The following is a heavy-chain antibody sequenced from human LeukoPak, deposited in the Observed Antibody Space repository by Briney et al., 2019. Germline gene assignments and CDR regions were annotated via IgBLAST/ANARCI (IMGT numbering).Heavy chain of an antibody. D-gene: IGHD3-16*01. CDR2: INPNSGGT. Sequence: GASVKVSCKASGYTFTSYGISWVRQAPGQGLEWMGWINPNSGGTNYAQKFQGRVTMTRDTSISTAYMELSRLRSDDTAVYYCARGPLRDWFDPWGQGTLVTVSS. V-gene: IGHV1-2*02. J-gene: IGHJ5*02. CDR1: GYTFTSYG. CDR3: ARGPLRDWFDP.